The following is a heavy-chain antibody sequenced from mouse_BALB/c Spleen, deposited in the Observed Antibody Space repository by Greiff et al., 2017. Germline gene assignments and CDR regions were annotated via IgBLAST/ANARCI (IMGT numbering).Heavy chain of an antibody. CDR1: GYTFSSYW. Sequence: QVQLQQSGAELMKPGASVKISCKATGYTFSSYWIEWVKQRPGHGLEWIGEILPGSGSTNYNEKFKGKATFTADTSSNTAYMQLGSLTSEDSAVYYCAVQLGFDYWGQGTTLTVSS. CDR2: ILPGSGST. D-gene: IGHD3-1*01. CDR3: AVQLGFDY. J-gene: IGHJ2*01. V-gene: IGHV1-9*01.